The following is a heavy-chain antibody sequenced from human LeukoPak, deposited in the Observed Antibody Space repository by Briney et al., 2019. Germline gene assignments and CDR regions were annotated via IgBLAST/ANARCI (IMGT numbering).Heavy chain of an antibody. Sequence: SQTLSLTCAISGDSVSSNSAAWNWIRQSPSRGLEWLGRTYYRSKWYNDYAVSVKSRITINPDTSKNQFSLQLNSVTPEDTAVYYCARDYPDYDGPGNLYYYYMDVWGKGTTVTVSS. CDR1: GDSVSSNSAA. J-gene: IGHJ6*03. CDR3: ARDYPDYDGPGNLYYYYMDV. CDR2: TYYRSKWYN. V-gene: IGHV6-1*01. D-gene: IGHD3-22*01.